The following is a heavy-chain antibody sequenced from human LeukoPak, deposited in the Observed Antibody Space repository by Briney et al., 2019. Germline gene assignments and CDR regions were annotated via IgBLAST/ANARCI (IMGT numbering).Heavy chain of an antibody. CDR2: IYYSGST. Sequence: SETLSLTCTVSGGSISSSSYYWGWIRQPPGKGLEWIGYIYYSGSTNYNPSLKSRVTISVDTSKNQFSLKLSSVTAADTAVYYCARVHLRGLYRDYWGQGTLVTVSS. CDR1: GGSISSSSYY. CDR3: ARVHLRGLYRDY. D-gene: IGHD2-2*02. J-gene: IGHJ4*02. V-gene: IGHV4-61*05.